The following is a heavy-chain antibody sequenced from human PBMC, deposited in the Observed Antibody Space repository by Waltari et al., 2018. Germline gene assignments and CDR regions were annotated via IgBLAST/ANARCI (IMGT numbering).Heavy chain of an antibody. V-gene: IGHV4-38-2*02. J-gene: IGHJ4*02. CDR2: IYHSGRT. D-gene: IGHD1-26*01. CDR1: GYSISSGYY. Sequence: QVQLQESGPGLVKPSETLSLTCAVPGYSISSGYYWGWIRQPPGKGLEWIGTIYHSGRTFYNPSLKSRVTLSVDTSKNQFSLKLSSVTAADTAVYYCTREEGGATDYWGQGTLVTVSS. CDR3: TREEGGATDY.